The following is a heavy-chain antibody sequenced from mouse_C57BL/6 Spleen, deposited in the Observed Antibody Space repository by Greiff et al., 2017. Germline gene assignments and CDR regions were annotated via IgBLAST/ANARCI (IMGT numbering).Heavy chain of an antibody. V-gene: IGHV2-9-1*01. Sequence: VQLQQSGPGLVAPSQSLSITCTVSGFSLPSYAISWVRQPPGKGLEWLGLIWTGGGTNYNSALKSRLSISKDNTTSQVFLKMNSLQTDDTARYYCARTDGYTHYWYFDVWGTGTTVTVSS. CDR3: ARTDGYTHYWYFDV. D-gene: IGHD2-3*01. CDR2: IWTGGGT. CDR1: GFSLPSYA. J-gene: IGHJ1*03.